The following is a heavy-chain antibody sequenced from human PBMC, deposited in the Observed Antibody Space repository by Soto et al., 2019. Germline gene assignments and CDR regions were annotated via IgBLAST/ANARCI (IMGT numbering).Heavy chain of an antibody. D-gene: IGHD3-10*01. J-gene: IGHJ4*02. V-gene: IGHV3-66*01. CDR2: IYSGGST. CDR1: GFTVSSNY. Sequence: EVQLVESGGGLVQPGGSLTLSCAASGFTVSSNYMTWVRQAPGKGLEWVSLIYSGGSTYYADSVKGRFTISRDNSKNTLYLQMNRRRAGDTAVYYCAGTGSLDYWGQGPLVTVSS. CDR3: AGTGSLDY.